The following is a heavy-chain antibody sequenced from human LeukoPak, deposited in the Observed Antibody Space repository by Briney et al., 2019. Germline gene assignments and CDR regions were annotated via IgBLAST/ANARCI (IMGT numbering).Heavy chain of an antibody. V-gene: IGHV1-2*02. CDR3: ARDRGSGWYLFAY. J-gene: IGHJ4*02. D-gene: IGHD6-19*01. Sequence: GASVKVSCKASGYTFTGYYMHWVRQAPGQGLEWMGWINPNSGGTNYAQKFQGRVTMTRDTSISTAYMELSRLRSDDTAVYYCARDRGSGWYLFAYWGQGTLVTVSS. CDR1: GYTFTGYY. CDR2: INPNSGGT.